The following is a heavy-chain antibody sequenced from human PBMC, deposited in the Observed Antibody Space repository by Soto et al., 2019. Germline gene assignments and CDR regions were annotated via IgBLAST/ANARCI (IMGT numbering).Heavy chain of an antibody. D-gene: IGHD2-2*01. CDR1: GFTFSSYG. CDR2: ISYDGSNK. CDR3: AKDHRSLVVPAAALYYYYGMDV. J-gene: IGHJ6*02. V-gene: IGHV3-30*18. Sequence: PGGSLRLSCAASGFTFSSYGMHWVRRAPGKGLEWVAVISYDGSNKYYADSVKGRFTISRDNSKNTLYLQMNSLRAEDTAVYYCAKDHRSLVVPAAALYYYYGMDVWGQGTTVTVSS.